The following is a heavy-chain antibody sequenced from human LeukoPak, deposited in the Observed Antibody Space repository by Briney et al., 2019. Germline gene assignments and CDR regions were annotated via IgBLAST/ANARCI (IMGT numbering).Heavy chain of an antibody. CDR3: VRASYDFWSGYYEHVDY. V-gene: IGHV4-31*03. J-gene: IGHJ4*02. CDR2: IYHSGTT. Sequence: SQTLSLTCTVSGGSISSGGYYWSWIRQHPGKGLEWIGYIYHSGTTYYSPSLKSRAIISVDTSKNQFSLRLTSVTAADTAVYYCVRASYDFWSGYYEHVDYWGQGTLVTVSS. CDR1: GGSISSGGYY. D-gene: IGHD3-3*01.